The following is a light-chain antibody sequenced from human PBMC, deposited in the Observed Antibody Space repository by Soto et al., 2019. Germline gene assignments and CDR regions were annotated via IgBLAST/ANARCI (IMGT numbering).Light chain of an antibody. CDR3: QQSNSFPFT. Sequence: DIQMTQSTSSVSASVGDRVTITCRASQGISSWLAWYQQKPVKAPKLLIYAASTLEVGVPSRFSGSGSGTHFTLTISSLQPEDFATYYCQQSNSFPFTFGQGTRLEMK. V-gene: IGKV1-12*02. CDR1: QGISSW. J-gene: IGKJ5*01. CDR2: AAS.